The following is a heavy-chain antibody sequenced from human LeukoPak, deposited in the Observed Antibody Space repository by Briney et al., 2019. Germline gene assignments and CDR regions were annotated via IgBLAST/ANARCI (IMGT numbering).Heavy chain of an antibody. V-gene: IGHV3-23*01. CDR2: ISVSGGST. CDR1: GFTFSSYA. D-gene: IGHD2-21*02. Sequence: GGSLRLSCAASGFTFSSYAMSWVRQAPGKGLEWVSAISVSGGSTYYADSVKGRFTISRDNSKNTLYLQMNSLRAEETAVYYCAKERSRGGDCLDYWGQGTLVTVSS. CDR3: AKERSRGGDCLDY. J-gene: IGHJ4*02.